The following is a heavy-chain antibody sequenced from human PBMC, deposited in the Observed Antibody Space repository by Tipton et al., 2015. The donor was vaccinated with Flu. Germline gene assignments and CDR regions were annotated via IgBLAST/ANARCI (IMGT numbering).Heavy chain of an antibody. V-gene: IGHV4-38-2*02. CDR3: ARRDYSNYVSDPKSWFDP. CDR2: ISHSGRT. Sequence: GLAKPSETLSLICTVSDYSISSGYYWGWIRQPPGKGLEWIGCISHSGRTYYNPSLKSRVTISIDTSKNQFSLKMKSVTATDMAVYYCARRDYSNYVSDPKSWFDPWGQGTLVAVSS. D-gene: IGHD4-11*01. J-gene: IGHJ5*02. CDR1: DYSISSGYY.